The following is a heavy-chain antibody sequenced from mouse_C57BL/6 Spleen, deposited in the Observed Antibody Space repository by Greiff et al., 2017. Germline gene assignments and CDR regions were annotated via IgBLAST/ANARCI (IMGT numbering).Heavy chain of an antibody. D-gene: IGHD2-2*01. CDR3: ARGSYGYFPFDY. V-gene: IGHV1-52*01. CDR2: IDPSDSET. CDR1: GYTFTSYW. J-gene: IGHJ2*01. Sequence: QVQLQQPGAELVRPGSSVKLSCKASGYTFTSYWMHWVKQRPIQGLEWIGNIDPSDSETHYNQKFKDKATLTVDKSSSTAYMQPSSLTSEDSAVYYCARGSYGYFPFDYWGQGTTLTVSS.